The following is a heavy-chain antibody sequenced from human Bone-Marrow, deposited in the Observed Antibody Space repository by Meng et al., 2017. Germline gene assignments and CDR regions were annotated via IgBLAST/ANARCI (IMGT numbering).Heavy chain of an antibody. CDR2: ISSSSSYI. J-gene: IGHJ6*02. Sequence: GGSLRLSCAASGFTFNSYAMNWVRQAPGKGLEWVSSISSSSSYIYYADSVKGRFTISRDNAKNSLYLQMNSLRAEDTAVYYCARDRGGSGSEFYYYYGMDVWGQGTTATVSS. V-gene: IGHV3-21*01. D-gene: IGHD3-10*01. CDR1: GFTFNSYA. CDR3: ARDRGGSGSEFYYYYGMDV.